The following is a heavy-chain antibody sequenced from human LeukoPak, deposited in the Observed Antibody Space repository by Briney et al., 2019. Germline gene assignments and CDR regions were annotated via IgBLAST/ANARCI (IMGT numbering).Heavy chain of an antibody. CDR3: AREPRATVTTHRPGWYFDL. Sequence: LVKPSETLSLTCTVSGGSISSGGYYWSWIRQPPGKGLEWIGYIYHSGSTYYNPSLKSRVTISVDRSKNQFSLKLSSVTAADTAVYYCAREPRATVTTHRPGWYFDLWGRGTLVTVSS. CDR2: IYHSGST. J-gene: IGHJ2*01. V-gene: IGHV4-30-2*01. D-gene: IGHD4-17*01. CDR1: GGSISSGGYY.